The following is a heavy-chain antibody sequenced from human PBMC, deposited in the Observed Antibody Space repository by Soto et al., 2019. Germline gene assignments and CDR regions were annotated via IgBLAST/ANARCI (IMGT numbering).Heavy chain of an antibody. D-gene: IGHD1-20*01. CDR2: ISAYNGNT. J-gene: IGHJ6*02. V-gene: IGHV1-18*01. CDR3: ARLGPVYNWNYYYYGMDV. Sequence: QVQLVQSGAEVKKPGASVKVSCKASGYTFTSYGISWVRQAPGQGLEWMGWISAYNGNTNYAQKLQGRVTMTTDTSTSTAYMELRRVRSDDRDVYYCARLGPVYNWNYYYYGMDVWGQGTTVTVSS. CDR1: GYTFTSYG.